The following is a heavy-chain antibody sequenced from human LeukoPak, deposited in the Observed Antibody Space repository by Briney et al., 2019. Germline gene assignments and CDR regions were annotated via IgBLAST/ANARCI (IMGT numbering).Heavy chain of an antibody. CDR2: ISYSGSA. CDR1: GVSINKHI. Sequence: PSETLSLTCSVSGVSINKHIWSWIRQPPGKGLEWIGYISYSGSANYNPSLKSRVTISVDTSKNQFSLKVTSVTAADTAVYYCARETAMVLDYWGQGTLVTVSS. V-gene: IGHV4-59*11. D-gene: IGHD5-18*01. CDR3: ARETAMVLDY. J-gene: IGHJ4*02.